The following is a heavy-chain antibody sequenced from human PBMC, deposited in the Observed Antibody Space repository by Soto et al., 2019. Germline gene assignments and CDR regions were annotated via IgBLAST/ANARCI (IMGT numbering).Heavy chain of an antibody. CDR1: GDSVSSNSAA. Sequence: KQSQTLSLTCAISGDSVSSNSAAWNWIRQSPSRGLEWLGRTYYRSKWYNDYAVSGKSRITINPDTSKNQFSLQLNSVTPEDTAVYYCARDRGSGSYSLRYYGMDVWGQGTTVTVSS. CDR3: ARDRGSGSYSLRYYGMDV. D-gene: IGHD3-10*01. V-gene: IGHV6-1*01. CDR2: TYYRSKWYN. J-gene: IGHJ6*02.